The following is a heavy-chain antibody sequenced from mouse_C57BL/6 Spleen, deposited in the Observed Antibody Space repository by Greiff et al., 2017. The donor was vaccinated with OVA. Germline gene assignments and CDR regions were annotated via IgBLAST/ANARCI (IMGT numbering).Heavy chain of an antibody. CDR3: AREEYSSGYGDY. J-gene: IGHJ2*01. CDR1: GYTFTSYW. D-gene: IGHD3-2*02. V-gene: IGHV1-55*01. CDR2: IYPGSGST. Sequence: VQLQQPGAELVKPGASVKMSCKASGYTFTSYWITWVKQRPGQGLEWIGDIYPGSGSTNYNEKFKSKATLTVDTSSSTAYMQLSSLTSEDSAVYYCAREEYSSGYGDYWGQGTTLTVSS.